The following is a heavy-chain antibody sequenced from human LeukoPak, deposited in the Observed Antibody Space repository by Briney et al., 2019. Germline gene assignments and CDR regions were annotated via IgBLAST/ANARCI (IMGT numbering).Heavy chain of an antibody. D-gene: IGHD3-22*01. CDR3: ARDLWGITMIGTTQPGAFDI. V-gene: IGHV3-7*01. CDR2: IKQDGSEK. Sequence: GGSLRLSCAASGFTFSSYWMSWVRQAPGKGLEWVANIKQDGSEKYYVDSVKGRFTISRDNAKNSLYLQMNSLRAEDTAVYYCARDLWGITMIGTTQPGAFDIWGQGTMVTVSS. J-gene: IGHJ3*02. CDR1: GFTFSSYW.